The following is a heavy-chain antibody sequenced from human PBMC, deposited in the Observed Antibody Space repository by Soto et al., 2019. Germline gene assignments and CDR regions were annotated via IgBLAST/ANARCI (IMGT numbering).Heavy chain of an antibody. D-gene: IGHD6-19*01. CDR2: ISGSGGST. CDR3: AKVSSGWYFSTLCPND. V-gene: IGHV3-23*01. Sequence: GGSLRLSCAASGFTFSSYAMSWVRQAPGKGLEWVSAISGSGGSTYYADSVKGRFTISRDNSKNTLYLQMNSLRAEDTAVYYCAKVSSGWYFSTLCPNDWGQGTLVTVSS. CDR1: GFTFSSYA. J-gene: IGHJ4*02.